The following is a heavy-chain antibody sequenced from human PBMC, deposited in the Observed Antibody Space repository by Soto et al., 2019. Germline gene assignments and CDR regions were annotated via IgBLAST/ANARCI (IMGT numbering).Heavy chain of an antibody. Sequence: SETLSLTCTVSGGSISSSSYYWVWIRQPPGKGLEWIGSIYYSGSTYYNPSLKSRVTISVDTSKNQFSLKLSSVTAADTAVYYCARLPAYSSSWYSSPYYYYGMDVWGQGTTVTVSS. CDR1: GGSISSSSYY. D-gene: IGHD6-13*01. CDR3: ARLPAYSSSWYSSPYYYYGMDV. CDR2: IYYSGST. V-gene: IGHV4-39*01. J-gene: IGHJ6*02.